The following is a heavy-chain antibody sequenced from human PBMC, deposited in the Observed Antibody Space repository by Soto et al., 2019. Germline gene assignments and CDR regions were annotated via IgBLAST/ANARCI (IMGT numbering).Heavy chain of an antibody. CDR1: GYSFTSYW. V-gene: IGHV5-51*01. J-gene: IGHJ6*02. CDR2: IYPGDSDT. D-gene: IGHD2-15*01. Sequence: PGESLKISCKGSGYSFTSYWIGWVRQMPGKGLEWMGIIYPGDSDTRYSPSFQGQVTISADKSISTAYLQWSSLKASDTAMYCCASPDRIGIGSYGMDVWGQGTTVTVSS. CDR3: ASPDRIGIGSYGMDV.